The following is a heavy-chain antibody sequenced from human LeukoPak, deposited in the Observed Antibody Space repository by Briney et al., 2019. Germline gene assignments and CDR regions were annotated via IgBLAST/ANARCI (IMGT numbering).Heavy chain of an antibody. CDR2: IYTSGST. V-gene: IGHV4-61*02. Sequence: PSETLSLTCTVSGGSISSGSYYWSWIRQPAGKGLEWIGRIYTSGSTNYNPSLKSRVTMSIDTSKNQFSLKLSSVTAADTAVYYCARTTASNYAVYWGQGTLVTVSS. CDR3: ARTTASNYAVY. D-gene: IGHD4-11*01. CDR1: GGSISSGSYY. J-gene: IGHJ4*02.